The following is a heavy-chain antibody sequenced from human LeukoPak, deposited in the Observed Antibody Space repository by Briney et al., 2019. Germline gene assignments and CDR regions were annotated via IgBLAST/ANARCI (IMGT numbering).Heavy chain of an antibody. D-gene: IGHD5-18*01. CDR1: GYTFTSFG. CDR2: ISAYNGNI. Sequence: ASVKVSCKAFGYTFTSFGISWVRQAPGQGLEWMGWISAYNGNINYAQKFQGRVTMTTDISTSTAYMEVRSLRSEDTAVYYCVRDLGVDTTMIFFDYWGRGSVVTVSS. V-gene: IGHV1-18*01. CDR3: VRDLGVDTTMIFFDY. J-gene: IGHJ4*02.